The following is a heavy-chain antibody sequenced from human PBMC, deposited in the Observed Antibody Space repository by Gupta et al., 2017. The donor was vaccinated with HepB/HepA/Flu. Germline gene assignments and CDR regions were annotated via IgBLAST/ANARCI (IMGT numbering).Heavy chain of an antibody. D-gene: IGHD1-26*01. V-gene: IGHV4-59*01. Sequence: QVQLQESGPGLVMPSETLSLTYTVSDGSISDYYWSWVRQSPEKGLECIGYIYYSESIVYNPSLKSRVTIAVDMSKNQFSLKLSSVTAADTALYYCARGGGSFPYHYMDVWGNWTTVTVSS. CDR2: IYYSESI. CDR1: DGSISDYY. CDR3: ARGGGSFPYHYMDV. J-gene: IGHJ6*03.